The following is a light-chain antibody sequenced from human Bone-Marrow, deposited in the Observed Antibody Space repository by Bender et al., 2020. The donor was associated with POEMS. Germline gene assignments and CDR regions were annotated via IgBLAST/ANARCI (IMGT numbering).Light chain of an antibody. CDR1: SGHNNYA. Sequence: QLMLTHSPSASASLGASVKLTCTLSSGHNNYAIAWHQQQPGKGPRYLMKINSDGSHPEGDGIPDRFSGSRSGAERYLTISSLQSEDEADYYCSSYADSDIFVVFGGGTRLIVL. J-gene: IGLJ2*01. V-gene: IGLV4-69*01. CDR3: SSYADSDIFVV. CDR2: INSDGSH.